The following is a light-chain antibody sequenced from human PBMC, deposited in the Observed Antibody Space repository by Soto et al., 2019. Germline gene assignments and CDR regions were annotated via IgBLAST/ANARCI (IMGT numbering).Light chain of an antibody. V-gene: IGKV3-15*01. Sequence: EIVMTQSPATLSVSPGERATLSCRASQSISSNLAWYKQKPGQAPRLLIDRASTRATGIPVRFSGGGSGTEFTLPITSLQSEDFAVYYCQQYNEWPWTFGQGTKVEIK. J-gene: IGKJ1*01. CDR1: QSISSN. CDR3: QQYNEWPWT. CDR2: RAS.